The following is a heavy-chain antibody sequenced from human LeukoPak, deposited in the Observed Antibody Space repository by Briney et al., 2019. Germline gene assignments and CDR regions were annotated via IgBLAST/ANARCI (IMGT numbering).Heavy chain of an antibody. D-gene: IGHD6-13*01. CDR2: MNPNSGNT. CDR1: RYTFTSYD. J-gene: IGHJ4*02. CDR3: ARGGAAAGMSDY. V-gene: IGHV1-8*03. Sequence: ASVKVSCKASRYTFTSYDIDWVRQATGQGLEWMGWMNPNSGNTGYAQKFQGRVTITRNTSISTAYMELSSLRSEDTAVYYCARGGAAAGMSDYWGQGTLVTVSS.